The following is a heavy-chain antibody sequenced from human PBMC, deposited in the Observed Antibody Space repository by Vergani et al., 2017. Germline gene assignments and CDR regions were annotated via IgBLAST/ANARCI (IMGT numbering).Heavy chain of an antibody. J-gene: IGHJ6*03. CDR3: ARSLREGAAAGRMGSLRYYMDV. D-gene: IGHD6-13*01. CDR2: INHSGST. V-gene: IGHV4-34*01. Sequence: QVQLQQWGAGLLKPSETLSLTCAVYGGSFSGYYWSWIRQPPGKGLEWIGEINHSGSTNYNPSLKSRVTISVDKSKIQFSLKLSSVTAADTAVYYGARSLREGAAAGRMGSLRYYMDVWGKGTTVTVSS. CDR1: GGSFSGYY.